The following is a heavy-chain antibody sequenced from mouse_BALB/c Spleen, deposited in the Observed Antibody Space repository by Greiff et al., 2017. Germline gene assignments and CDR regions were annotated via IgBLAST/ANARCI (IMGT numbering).Heavy chain of an antibody. CDR2: IYPGSGST. CDR1: GYTFTDYV. CDR3: ARKGYDYGSPWFAY. Sequence: VHLVESGPELVKPGASVKMSCKASGYTFTDYVISWVKQRTGQGLEWIGEIYPGSGSTYYNEKFKGKATLTADKSSNTAYMQLSSLTSEDSAVYFCARKGYDYGSPWFAYWGQGTLVTVSA. J-gene: IGHJ3*01. D-gene: IGHD2-4*01. V-gene: IGHV1-77*01.